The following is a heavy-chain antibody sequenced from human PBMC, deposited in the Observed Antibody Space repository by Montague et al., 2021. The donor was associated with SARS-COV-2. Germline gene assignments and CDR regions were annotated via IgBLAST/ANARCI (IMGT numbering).Heavy chain of an antibody. CDR1: GGSVSSAGYS. V-gene: IGHV4-30-2*01. CDR3: ASYRDYGEYF. J-gene: IGHJ4*02. D-gene: IGHD4-17*01. Sequence: TLSLTCGVSGGSVSSAGYSWYWIREPPGKGLEWIGHVHHSGNSYYNPSLKSRVTISRDGPKNQFSLKVTSVTAADTAVYYCASYRDYGEYFWGQGALVAVAA. CDR2: VHHSGNS.